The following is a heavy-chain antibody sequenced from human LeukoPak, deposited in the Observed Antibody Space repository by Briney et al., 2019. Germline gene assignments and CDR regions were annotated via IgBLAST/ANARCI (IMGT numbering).Heavy chain of an antibody. CDR2: ISSSSSYI. V-gene: IGHV3-21*01. D-gene: IGHD5-12*01. CDR3: ARDRRQVATTFTPDY. J-gene: IGHJ4*02. CDR1: GFTFSSYR. Sequence: GGSLRLSCAASGFTFSSYRMNWVRQAPGKGLEWVSSISSSSSYIYYADSVKGRFTISRDNAKNSLYLQMNSLRAEDTAVYYCARDRRQVATTFTPDYWGQGTLVTVSS.